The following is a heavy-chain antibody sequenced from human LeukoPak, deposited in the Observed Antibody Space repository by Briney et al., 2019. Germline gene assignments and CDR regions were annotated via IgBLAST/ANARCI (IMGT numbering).Heavy chain of an antibody. V-gene: IGHV3-15*01. D-gene: IGHD6-19*01. Sequence: GGSLRLSCAASGFTFSSYAMSWVRQAPGKGLEWVGRIKSKTDGGTTDYAAPVKGRFTISRDDSKNTLYLQMNSLKTEDTAVYYCTTDGNSGWSIDYWGQGTLVTVSS. CDR1: GFTFSSYA. CDR2: IKSKTDGGTT. J-gene: IGHJ4*02. CDR3: TTDGNSGWSIDY.